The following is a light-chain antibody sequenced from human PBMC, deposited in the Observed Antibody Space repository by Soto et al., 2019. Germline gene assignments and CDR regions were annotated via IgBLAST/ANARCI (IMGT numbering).Light chain of an antibody. CDR3: QQYNNWWT. CDR2: GAS. V-gene: IGKV3-15*01. CDR1: QSVGRN. Sequence: EIVMTQSPGTLSVSPGQRATLSCRASQSVGRNLAWVQQKPGQAPRLLIYGASTRATGIPTRFSGSGSGTEFTLTISGLQSEDFAIYYCQQYNNWWTFGQGTKVDIK. J-gene: IGKJ1*01.